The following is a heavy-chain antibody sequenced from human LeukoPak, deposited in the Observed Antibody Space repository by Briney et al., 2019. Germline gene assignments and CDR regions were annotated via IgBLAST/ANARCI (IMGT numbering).Heavy chain of an antibody. CDR3: ARRQWRPTRSFDY. Sequence: PSETLSLTCTVSGGSISTSNYYWGWIRQPPGKGLEWIGNIFYSGSTYYSPSLKSRVTISLDTSKNQFSLNLSSVTAADTAVYYCARRQWRPTRSFDYWGQGTLVTVSS. D-gene: IGHD6-19*01. CDR1: GGSISTSNYY. V-gene: IGHV4-39*07. J-gene: IGHJ4*02. CDR2: IFYSGST.